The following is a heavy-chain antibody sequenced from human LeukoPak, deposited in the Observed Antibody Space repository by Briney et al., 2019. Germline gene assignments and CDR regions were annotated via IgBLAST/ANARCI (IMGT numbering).Heavy chain of an antibody. CDR1: GYTFTDYY. D-gene: IGHD4-17*01. J-gene: IGHJ4*02. CDR3: ARSHDYGYFVF. V-gene: IGHV1-2*02. CDR2: IRCNSGFT. Sequence: ASVKVSCKASGYTFTDYYLHWVRQAPGQGLEWMGSIRCNSGFTTYLQKFQGRVTMTRDTSIGTAYMDLTRLDSDDTAVYYCARSHDYGYFVFWGQGTLVTVPS.